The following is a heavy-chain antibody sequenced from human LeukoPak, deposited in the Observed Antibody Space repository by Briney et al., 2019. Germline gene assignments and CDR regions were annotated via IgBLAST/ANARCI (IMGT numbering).Heavy chain of an antibody. CDR3: ARVVAGTKDFQY. J-gene: IGHJ1*01. Sequence: SETLSLTCTVSGGPISSPNHFWGWVRQPPGKGLEWIGSVYYGGTTYSNPSLKSRVTMSADTSKNQFSLTLRSVTAADTAVYYCARVVAGTKDFQYWGHGTLVTVSS. CDR2: VYYGGTT. CDR1: GGPISSPNHF. V-gene: IGHV4-39*01. D-gene: IGHD6-19*01.